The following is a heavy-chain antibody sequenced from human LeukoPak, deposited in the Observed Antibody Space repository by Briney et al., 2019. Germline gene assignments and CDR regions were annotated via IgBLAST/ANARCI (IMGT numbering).Heavy chain of an antibody. CDR3: ARARVPAALDY. D-gene: IGHD2-2*01. CDR1: GFTFSSYS. V-gene: IGHV3-21*01. Sequence: GGSLRLSCAASGFTFSSYSMNWVRQAPGKGLEWVSSISSSSSYIYYADSVKGRFTISRDNAKNSLYLQMNSPRAEDTAVYYCARARVPAALDYWGQGTLVTVSS. J-gene: IGHJ4*02. CDR2: ISSSSSYI.